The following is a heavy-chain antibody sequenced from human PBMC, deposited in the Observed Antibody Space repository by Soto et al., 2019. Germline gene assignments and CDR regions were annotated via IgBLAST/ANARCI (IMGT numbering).Heavy chain of an antibody. V-gene: IGHV3-23*01. D-gene: IGHD3-3*01. Sequence: PGGSLRLSCAASGFTFSSYAMSWVRQAPGKGLEWVSAISGSGGSTYYADSVKGRFTISRDNSKNTLYLQMNSLRAEDTAVYYCAKWGPPSITIFGVVPYYFDYWGQGTLVTVSS. CDR1: GFTFSSYA. CDR2: ISGSGGST. J-gene: IGHJ4*02. CDR3: AKWGPPSITIFGVVPYYFDY.